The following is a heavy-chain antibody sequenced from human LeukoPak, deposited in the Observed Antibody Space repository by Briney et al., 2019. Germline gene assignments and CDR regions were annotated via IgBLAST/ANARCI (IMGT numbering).Heavy chain of an antibody. J-gene: IGHJ3*02. CDR3: ARWGEHSALRVHAFDI. Sequence: SETLSLTCTVSGGSINSYYWNWLRQPPGKGLEWIGYGHYTGSTYKNPSLNSRVAFSVDTSKNQFSLKLSSVTAADTAVYYCARWGEHSALRVHAFDIWGQGTMVTVSS. CDR2: GHYTGST. D-gene: IGHD3-10*01. V-gene: IGHV4-59*01. CDR1: GGSINSYY.